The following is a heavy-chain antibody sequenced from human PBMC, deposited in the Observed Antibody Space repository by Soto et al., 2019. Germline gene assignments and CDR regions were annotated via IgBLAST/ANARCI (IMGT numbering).Heavy chain of an antibody. CDR3: ATNEGRDGYSFDY. V-gene: IGHV1-69*13. D-gene: IGHD5-12*01. CDR2: IIPIFRTP. J-gene: IGHJ4*02. CDR1: GVTFSRQD. Sequence: SVKVSFKASGVTFSRQDMRWVRQAPGQGLEWMGGIIPIFRTPQYAEKFQDRVTITADESTSTAYMELSSLTSEDTAVYYCATNEGRDGYSFDYWGQGTLVTVSS.